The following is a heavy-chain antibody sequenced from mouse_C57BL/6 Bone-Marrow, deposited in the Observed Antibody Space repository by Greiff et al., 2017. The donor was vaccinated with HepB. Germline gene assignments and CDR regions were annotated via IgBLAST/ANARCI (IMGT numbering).Heavy chain of an antibody. D-gene: IGHD1-1*01. CDR1: GYSFTGYF. J-gene: IGHJ2*01. V-gene: IGHV1-20*01. CDR3: ARWGFYYYGSSYFYFDY. CDR2: INPYNGDT. Sequence: EVQLKESGPELVKPGDSVKISCKASGYSFTGYFMNWVMQSHGKSLEWIGRINPYNGDTFYNQKFKGKATLTVDKSSSTAHMELRSLTSEDSAVYYCARWGFYYYGSSYFYFDYWGQGTTLTVSS.